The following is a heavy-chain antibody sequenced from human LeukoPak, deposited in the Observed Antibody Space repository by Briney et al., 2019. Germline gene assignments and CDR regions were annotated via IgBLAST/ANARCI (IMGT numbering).Heavy chain of an antibody. CDR1: GLSFSSFA. J-gene: IGHJ4*02. D-gene: IGHD2-21*02. V-gene: IGHV3-23*01. Sequence: PGGSLRLSCAASGLSFSSFAMSWVRQAPGKGLEWVSAITYSGGNTYYADSVKGRFTISRDNSKNTLYLQMNSLRAEDTAVYYCAKDGTGCGGDCYSDYWGQGTLVTVSS. CDR2: ITYSGGNT. CDR3: AKDGTGCGGDCYSDY.